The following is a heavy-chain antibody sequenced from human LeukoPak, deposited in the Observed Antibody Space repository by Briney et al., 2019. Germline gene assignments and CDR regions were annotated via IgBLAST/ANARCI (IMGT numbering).Heavy chain of an antibody. CDR1: GYTFTGYY. CDR2: INPNSGGT. V-gene: IGHV1-2*04. Sequence: ASVKVSCKASGYTFTGYYMHWVRQAPGQGLEWMGWINPNSGGTNYAQKFQGWVTMTRDTSISTAYMELSRLRFDDTAVYYCARVRPGYLKVMDVWGQGTTVTVSS. CDR3: ARVRPGYLKVMDV. J-gene: IGHJ6*02. D-gene: IGHD6-13*01.